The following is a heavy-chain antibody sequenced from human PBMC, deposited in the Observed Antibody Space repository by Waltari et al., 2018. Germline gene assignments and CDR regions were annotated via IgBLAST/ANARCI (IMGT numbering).Heavy chain of an antibody. CDR2: IYYSGRT. CDR3: ARHLIAAAGTNPAFDI. CDR1: GGSLSSSSYY. V-gene: IGHV4-39*01. Sequence: QLQLQESGPGLVKPSETLSLTCTVSGGSLSSSSYYWGWIRQPPGKGLEWIGSIYYSGRTYYNPSLKSRVTISVDTSKNQFSLKLSSVTAADTAVYYCARHLIAAAGTNPAFDIWGQGTMVTVSS. D-gene: IGHD6-13*01. J-gene: IGHJ3*02.